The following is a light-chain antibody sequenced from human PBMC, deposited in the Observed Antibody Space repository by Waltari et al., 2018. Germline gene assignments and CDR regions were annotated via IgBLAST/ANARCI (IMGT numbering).Light chain of an antibody. CDR3: QHYVRLPAT. V-gene: IGKV3-20*01. CDR1: QSVSRT. CDR2: GAS. J-gene: IGKJ1*01. Sequence: EIVLTQSPGTLSFSPGERATLSCRASQSVSRTLAWYQQKPGQAPRLLIYGASTRATGIPERVSGGGSGTDFSLTINRLEPEDFAVYYCQHYVRLPATFGQGTKVEIK.